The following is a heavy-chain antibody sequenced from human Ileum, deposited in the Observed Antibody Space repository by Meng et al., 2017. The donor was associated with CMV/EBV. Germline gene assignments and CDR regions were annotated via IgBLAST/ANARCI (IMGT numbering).Heavy chain of an antibody. CDR3: ARDGYGDYPGYYYGMDV. CDR2: IHYNGRT. Sequence: SETLSLTCSVSDDSINNYYWTWIRQPPGKGLEWIGYIHYNGRTHYNSSLKSRVTISLDTSKNQFSLKLSSVTAADTAVYYCARDGYGDYPGYYYGMDVWGQGNTVNVSS. V-gene: IGHV4-59*01. D-gene: IGHD4-17*01. J-gene: IGHJ6*02. CDR1: DDSINNYY.